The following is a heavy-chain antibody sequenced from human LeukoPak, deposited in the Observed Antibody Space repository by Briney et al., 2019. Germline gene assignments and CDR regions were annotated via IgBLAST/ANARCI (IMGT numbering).Heavy chain of an antibody. CDR2: LYSGGST. V-gene: IGHV3-66*01. D-gene: IGHD5-12*01. Sequence: GGSLRLSRAASGFTVSSKYMTSARHAPGGGREWVSVLYSGGSTYYADSVKGRFTISRDDSNNTLYLQMNSLRPDDSAGDYCAREAYESFLDCWGQGTLVTVSS. J-gene: IGHJ4*02. CDR1: GFTVSSKY. CDR3: AREAYESFLDC.